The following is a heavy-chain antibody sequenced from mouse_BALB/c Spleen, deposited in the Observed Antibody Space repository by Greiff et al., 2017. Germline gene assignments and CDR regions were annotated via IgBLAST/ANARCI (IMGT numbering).Heavy chain of an antibody. D-gene: IGHD2-14*01. V-gene: IGHV5-17*02. CDR3: ARGYVYAMDY. CDR2: ISSGSSTI. CDR1: AFTFSSFG. J-gene: IGHJ4*01. Sequence: EVKLMESGGGLVQPGGSRKLSCAASAFTFSSFGMHWVRQAPEKGLEWVAYISSGSSTIYYADTVKGRFTISRDNPKNTLFLQMTSLRSEDTAMYYCARGYVYAMDYWGQGTSVTVAS.